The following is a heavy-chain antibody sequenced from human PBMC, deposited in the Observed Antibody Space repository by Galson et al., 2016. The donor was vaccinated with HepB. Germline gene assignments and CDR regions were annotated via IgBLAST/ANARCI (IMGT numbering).Heavy chain of an antibody. CDR2: INSTGSRT. Sequence: SLRLSCAASGFTFDRHWMHWVRQAPGKGLVWVSHINSTGSRTTYADSVKGRFTISRDNTKNPLYLQMNSLRADDTAVYYCARDYSYGFDSWGQGTLVTVSS. CDR3: ARDYSYGFDS. CDR1: GFTFDRHW. V-gene: IGHV3-74*03. J-gene: IGHJ4*02. D-gene: IGHD5-18*01.